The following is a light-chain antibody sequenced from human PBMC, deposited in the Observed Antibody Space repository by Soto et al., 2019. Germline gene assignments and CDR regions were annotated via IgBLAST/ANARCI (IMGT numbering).Light chain of an antibody. CDR2: DVT. J-gene: IGLJ1*01. Sequence: QSVLTQPASVSGSPGQSITISCTGTSRDVGGYNYVSWYQKNPGKAPKLMIYDVTNRPSGVSDRFSGSKSGNTASLTISGLQAEDEADYYCSSYTSSSTPYVFGTGTKVTVL. CDR3: SSYTSSSTPYV. V-gene: IGLV2-14*03. CDR1: SRDVGGYNY.